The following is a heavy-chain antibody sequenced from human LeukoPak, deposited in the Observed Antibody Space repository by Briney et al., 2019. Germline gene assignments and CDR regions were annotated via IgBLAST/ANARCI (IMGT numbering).Heavy chain of an antibody. CDR2: ISAYNGNT. Sequence: ASVKVSCKASGYTFTSYGISWVRQAPGQGLEWMGWISAYNGNTNYAQKLQGRVTMTTDTSTSTAYMELRSLRSDDTAVYYCARDLGRYYDILTGYFLFPDYWGQGTLVTVSS. V-gene: IGHV1-18*01. CDR3: ARDLGRYYDILTGYFLFPDY. J-gene: IGHJ4*02. D-gene: IGHD3-9*01. CDR1: GYTFTSYG.